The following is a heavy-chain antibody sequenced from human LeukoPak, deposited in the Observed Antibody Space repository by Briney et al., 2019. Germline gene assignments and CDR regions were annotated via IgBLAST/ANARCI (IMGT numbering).Heavy chain of an antibody. CDR3: AREGIAAAGKRVEGFDY. CDR1: GFTFSSYA. J-gene: IGHJ4*02. CDR2: ISYDGSNK. V-gene: IGHV3-30*04. Sequence: QPGRSLRLSCAASGFTFSSYAMHWVRPAPGKGLEWVAVISYDGSNKYYAVSVEGRFTISRDNSKNTLYLQMNSLRADDTAGYYCAREGIAAAGKRVEGFDYWGQGTLVTVSS. D-gene: IGHD6-13*01.